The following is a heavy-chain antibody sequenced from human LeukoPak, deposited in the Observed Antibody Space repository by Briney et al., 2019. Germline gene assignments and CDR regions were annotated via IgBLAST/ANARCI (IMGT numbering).Heavy chain of an antibody. Sequence: GGSLRLSCAASGFTVSSNYMSWVRQAPGKGLEWVSVIYSGGSAYYADSVKGRFTISRDNSKNTLYLQMNSLRAEDTAVYYCARSPTVYYYYGMDVWGQGTTVTVSS. CDR1: GFTVSSNY. D-gene: IGHD4-11*01. CDR3: ARSPTVYYYYGMDV. V-gene: IGHV3-53*01. CDR2: IYSGGSA. J-gene: IGHJ6*02.